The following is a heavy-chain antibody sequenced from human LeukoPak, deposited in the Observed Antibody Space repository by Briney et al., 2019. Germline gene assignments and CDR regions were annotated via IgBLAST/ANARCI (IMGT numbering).Heavy chain of an antibody. CDR1: GDSVRSDSHY. CDR3: TRDLPRGFGEL. Sequence: SETLSLTFTVSGDSVRSDSHYWSWIRPPPGKGLELIGYIYYSGSTNYNPSLKSRVTISIDTSKNQFSLKLSSVTAADTAVYYCTRDLPRGFGELWSQGTLVTVSS. CDR2: IYYSGST. V-gene: IGHV4-61*01. D-gene: IGHD3-10*01. J-gene: IGHJ4*02.